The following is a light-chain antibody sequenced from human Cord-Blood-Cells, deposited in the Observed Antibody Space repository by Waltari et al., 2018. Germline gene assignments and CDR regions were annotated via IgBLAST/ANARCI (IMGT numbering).Light chain of an antibody. V-gene: IGKV1-39*01. CDR2: AAS. Sequence: DIQITQSSSSLSPSVGHRVTITCRASDSISSYLNWYQQKPGKAPKLLIYAASSLQSRVPSRFSGSGSVSDFSLTRSTQQPEDFATYYAQQRYSTPRTSGQDTMVKI. CDR3: QQRYSTPRT. CDR1: DSISSY. J-gene: IGKJ1*01.